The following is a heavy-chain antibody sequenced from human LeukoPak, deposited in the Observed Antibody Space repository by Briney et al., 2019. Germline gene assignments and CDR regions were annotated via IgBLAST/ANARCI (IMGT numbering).Heavy chain of an antibody. J-gene: IGHJ4*02. CDR2: MYPSGNT. CDR3: ARDKSTMTYGVYFDY. Sequence: SETLSLTCTVSGGSISSYYWSWIRQPAGKGLEWIGRMYPSGNTNYNPSLKSRVTMSVDTSKNQFSLKLSSVTAADTAVYYCARDKSTMTYGVYFDYWGQGTLVTVSS. CDR1: GGSISSYY. D-gene: IGHD5-24*01. V-gene: IGHV4-4*07.